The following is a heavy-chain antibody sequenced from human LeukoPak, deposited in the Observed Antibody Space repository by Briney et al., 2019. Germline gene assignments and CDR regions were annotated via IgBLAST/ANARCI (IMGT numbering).Heavy chain of an antibody. CDR3: AKRGVVIRVILVGFHKEAYYFDS. V-gene: IGHV3-30*07. Sequence: GRSLRLSCAASGLTFSSYAMHWVRQAPGKGLEWVAVISYDGSNKYYADSVKGRFTISRDNSKNTLYLQMNGLRAEDTAVYFCAKRGVVIRVILVGFHKEAYYFDSWGQGALVTVSS. CDR2: ISYDGSNK. CDR1: GLTFSSYA. J-gene: IGHJ4*02. D-gene: IGHD3-22*01.